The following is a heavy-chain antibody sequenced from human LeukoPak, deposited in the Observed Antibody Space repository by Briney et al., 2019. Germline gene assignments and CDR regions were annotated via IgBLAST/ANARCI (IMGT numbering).Heavy chain of an antibody. CDR2: IIPIFGTA. Sequence: SVKVSCKASGGTFSSYAISWVRQAPGQGLEWMGGIIPIFGTANYAQKFQGRVAITADESTSTAYMELSSLRSEDTAVYYCAGSLYTYGYFFFDYWGQGTLLTVSS. J-gene: IGHJ4*02. CDR1: GGTFSSYA. CDR3: AGSLYTYGYFFFDY. D-gene: IGHD5-18*01. V-gene: IGHV1-69*13.